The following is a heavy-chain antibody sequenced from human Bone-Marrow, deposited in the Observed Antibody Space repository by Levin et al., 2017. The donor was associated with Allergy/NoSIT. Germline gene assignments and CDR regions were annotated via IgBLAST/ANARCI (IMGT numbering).Heavy chain of an antibody. V-gene: IGHV4-59*01. CDR3: ARVRRLAARPQYFDV. CDR1: GVSITTYY. CDR2: IDNSGTS. J-gene: IGHJ4*02. Sequence: PSETLSLTCSVSGVSITTYYWTWIRQPPGKGLEWIGDIDNSGTSNYSPSLESRATITLHTSESQFSLTLHSVSAADTAVYFCARVRRLAARPQYFDVWGPGILVTVSS. D-gene: IGHD3-9*01.